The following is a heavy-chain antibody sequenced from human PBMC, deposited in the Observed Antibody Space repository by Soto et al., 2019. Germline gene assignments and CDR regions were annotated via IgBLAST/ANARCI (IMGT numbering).Heavy chain of an antibody. Sequence: SETLSLTCTVSGCSISSYYWSWIRQPAGKGLEWIGRIYTSGSTNYNPSLKSRVTISVDTSKNQSSLKLSSVTAADTAVYYCARVQSYYDSSGYYSGVSHYYFDYWGQGTLVTVSS. V-gene: IGHV4-4*07. CDR1: GCSISSYY. CDR3: ARVQSYYDSSGYYSGVSHYYFDY. J-gene: IGHJ4*02. D-gene: IGHD3-22*01. CDR2: IYTSGST.